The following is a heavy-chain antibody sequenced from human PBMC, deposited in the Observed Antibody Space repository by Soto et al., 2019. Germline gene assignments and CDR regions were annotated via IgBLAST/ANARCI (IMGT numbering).Heavy chain of an antibody. V-gene: IGHV1-69*12. J-gene: IGHJ6*02. CDR2: IIPIIGTA. CDR3: ATHFWSGQTMADYSGIDV. D-gene: IGHD3-3*02. CDR1: GGTFSSYA. Sequence: QVQLVQSGAEVKKPGSSVKVSCKASGGTFSSYAISWVRQATGQGLECMGGIIPIIGTANYAQKFQGRVTITADESTSTAYMELSRLRSEDSAAAACATHFWSGQTMADYSGIDVWGQGTTVTVSS.